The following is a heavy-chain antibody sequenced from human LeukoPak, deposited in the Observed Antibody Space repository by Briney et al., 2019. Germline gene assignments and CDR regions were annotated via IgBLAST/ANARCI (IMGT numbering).Heavy chain of an antibody. CDR2: IRYDGTNQ. V-gene: IGHV3-30*02. Sequence: GGSLRLSCAASGFTFSSYGMHWVRQAPGKGLEWVAFIRYDGTNQYYADSVKGRFTISRDNSKNTLYLQMNSLRDGDTAVYYCAKEGSSYYFDYWGQGTLVSVSS. CDR1: GFTFSSYG. J-gene: IGHJ4*02. CDR3: AKEGSSYYFDY. D-gene: IGHD2-2*01.